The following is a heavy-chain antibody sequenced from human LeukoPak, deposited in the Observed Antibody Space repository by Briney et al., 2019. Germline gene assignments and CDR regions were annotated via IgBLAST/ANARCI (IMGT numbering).Heavy chain of an antibody. CDR3: ARGRTGSGWYFDY. CDR2: INPSSGRT. Sequence: ASVKVSCKASGYTFTSYYMNWVRQAPGQGLEWMGIINPSSGRTTYAQKFQGRVTMTRDTSTSTVYMELTSLRSEDTAVYYCARGRTGSGWYFDYWGQGTLVTVSS. D-gene: IGHD6-19*01. J-gene: IGHJ4*02. CDR1: GYTFTSYY. V-gene: IGHV1-46*01.